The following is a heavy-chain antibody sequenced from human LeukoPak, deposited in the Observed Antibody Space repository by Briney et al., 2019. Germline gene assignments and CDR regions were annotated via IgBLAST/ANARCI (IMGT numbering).Heavy chain of an antibody. CDR1: GFIFSTYS. V-gene: IGHV3-21*03. CDR2: ITSSGSHI. Sequence: GGSLRLSCAASGFIFSTYSMNWVRQAPGKGLEWISSITSSGSHIYYADSVRGRFTISRDNADNSLYLQMNSLRAEDTAVYYCTTDPGLWGQGTLVTVSS. CDR3: TTDPGL. J-gene: IGHJ4*02.